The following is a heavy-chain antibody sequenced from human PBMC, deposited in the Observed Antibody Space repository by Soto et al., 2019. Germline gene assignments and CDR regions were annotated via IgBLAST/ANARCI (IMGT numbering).Heavy chain of an antibody. CDR2: IYYNGNT. CDR1: GGSISSGGYY. D-gene: IGHD2-15*01. J-gene: IGHJ5*02. CDR3: ARCSLVVIPVPGFDP. Sequence: PSETLSLTCTVSGGSISSGGYYWSWIRQRPGRGLEWIGYIYYNGNTYYNPSLKSRVTVSVDTSKNQFSLNVRSVTAADTAVYYCARCSLVVIPVPGFDPWGQGTLVTVSS. V-gene: IGHV4-31*03.